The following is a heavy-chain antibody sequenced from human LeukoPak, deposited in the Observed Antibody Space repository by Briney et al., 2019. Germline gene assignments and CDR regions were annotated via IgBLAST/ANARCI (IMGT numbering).Heavy chain of an antibody. Sequence: ASVKVSCKASGYTFTSYDISWVRQAPGQGLEWMGWISTNNGNTNYAQKLQGRVTLTTDTSTSTAYTELRGLRSDDTAVYYCARGGYSSGYHWGQGSLVTVSS. CDR3: ARGGYSSGYH. D-gene: IGHD3-22*01. CDR2: ISTNNGNT. CDR1: GYTFTSYD. J-gene: IGHJ4*02. V-gene: IGHV1-18*01.